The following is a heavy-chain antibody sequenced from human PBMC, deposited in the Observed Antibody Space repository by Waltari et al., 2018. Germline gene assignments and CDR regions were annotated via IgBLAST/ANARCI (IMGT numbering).Heavy chain of an antibody. D-gene: IGHD3-10*01. CDR1: GFTFTQYT. J-gene: IGHJ4*02. Sequence: EVQMLESGGGLVEPGGSLRLSCTTSGFTFTQYTMSWVRQTPTRGLDGVSHISSGSSATHYADSVGGRFTISRDSAKCSGYLQMNNLRADDAAMYYCARGRYGAGSYSDYDYWGQGTRVTVSS. CDR2: ISSGSSAT. CDR3: ARGRYGAGSYSDYDY. V-gene: IGHV3-48*01.